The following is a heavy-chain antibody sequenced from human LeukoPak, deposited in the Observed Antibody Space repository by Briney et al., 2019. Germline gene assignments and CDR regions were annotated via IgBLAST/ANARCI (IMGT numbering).Heavy chain of an antibody. CDR3: AELGITMIGGV. Sequence: GGSLRLSCAASGFTFSRYGMTWVRQAPGKGLEWVSYISSSGSTIYYADSVKGRFTISRDNAKNSLYLQMNSLRAEDTAVYYCAELGITMIGGVWGKGTTVTISS. V-gene: IGHV3-48*04. CDR1: GFTFSRYG. CDR2: ISSSGSTI. D-gene: IGHD3-10*02. J-gene: IGHJ6*04.